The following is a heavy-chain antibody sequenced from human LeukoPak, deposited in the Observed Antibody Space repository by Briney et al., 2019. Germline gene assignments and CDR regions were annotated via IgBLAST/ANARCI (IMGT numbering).Heavy chain of an antibody. CDR3: AKDARSRRSGYSGYADY. D-gene: IGHD5-12*01. J-gene: IGHJ4*02. CDR1: GFTFSSYA. CDR2: ISGSGGST. Sequence: PGGSLRLSCAASGFTFSSYAMSWVRQAPGKGLEWVSAISGSGGSTYYADSVKGRFTISRDNSKNTLYLQMNSLRAEDTAVYYCAKDARSRRSGYSGYADYWGQGTLATVSS. V-gene: IGHV3-23*01.